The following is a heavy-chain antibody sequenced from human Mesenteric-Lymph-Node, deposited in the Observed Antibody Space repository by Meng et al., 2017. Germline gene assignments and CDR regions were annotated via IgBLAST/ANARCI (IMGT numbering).Heavy chain of an antibody. CDR2: IWYDGSNK. CDR1: GFTFSSYG. Sequence: GESLKISCAASGFTFSSYGMHWVRQAPGKGLEWVAVIWYDGSNKYYADSVKGRFTISRDNSKNTLYLQMNSLRAEDTAVYYCARDPFGYSSGWYDAFDIWGQGTMVTVSS. CDR3: ARDPFGYSSGWYDAFDI. J-gene: IGHJ3*02. D-gene: IGHD6-19*01. V-gene: IGHV3-33*01.